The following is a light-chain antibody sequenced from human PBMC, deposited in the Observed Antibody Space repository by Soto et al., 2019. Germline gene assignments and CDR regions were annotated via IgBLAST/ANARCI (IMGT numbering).Light chain of an antibody. CDR1: QDVSIF. V-gene: IGKV3-11*02. J-gene: IGKJ2*01. CDR2: DAS. CDR3: QQRSPWLYT. Sequence: EILLAHSPATLSLSPGERATLSCKASQDVSIFLAWYQQKPGQAPRLLIHDASNTATGVPARFSGSGSGRDITLTITSLETEGFAVYYCQQRSPWLYTFGQGTKLEV.